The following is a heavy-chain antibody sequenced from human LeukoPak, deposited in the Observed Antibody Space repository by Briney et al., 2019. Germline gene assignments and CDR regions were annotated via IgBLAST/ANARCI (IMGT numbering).Heavy chain of an antibody. CDR3: ARDTTPGYYYYGMDV. CDR1: GYTFTGYY. CDR2: ISAYNGNT. D-gene: IGHD1-26*01. Sequence: ASVKVSCKASGYTFTGYYMHWVRQAPGQGLEWMGWISAYNGNTNYAQKLQGRVTMTTDTSTSTAYMELRSLRSDDTAVYYCARDTTPGYYYYGMDVWGQGTTVTVSS. J-gene: IGHJ6*02. V-gene: IGHV1-18*04.